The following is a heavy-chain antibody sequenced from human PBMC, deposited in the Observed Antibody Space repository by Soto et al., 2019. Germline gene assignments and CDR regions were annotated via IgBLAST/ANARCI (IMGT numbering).Heavy chain of an antibody. D-gene: IGHD3-3*02. J-gene: IGHJ4*02. CDR3: ARESSMTFDY. CDR2: IWYDGSNQ. CDR1: GFTFSSYG. Sequence: GGSLRLSCGASGFTFSSYGMHWVRQAPGKGLEWVAVIWYDGSNQKYADSVKGRFTISRDNSKNTQYLQMNSLRAEDTAVYYRARESSMTFDYWGQGTQVTVSS. V-gene: IGHV3-33*01.